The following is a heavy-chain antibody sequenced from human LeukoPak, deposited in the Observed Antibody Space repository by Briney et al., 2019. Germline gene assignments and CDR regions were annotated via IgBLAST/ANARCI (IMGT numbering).Heavy chain of an antibody. CDR3: ARDTRYSSSWPLRY. CDR1: GYTFTGYY. CDR2: INPNSGGT. D-gene: IGHD6-13*01. Sequence: GASVKVSCKASGYTFTGYYMHWVRQAPGQGLEWMGRINPNSGGTNYAQKFQGRVTMTRDTSISTAYMELSRLRSDDTAVYYCARDTRYSSSWPLRYWGQGTLVTVSS. V-gene: IGHV1-2*06. J-gene: IGHJ4*02.